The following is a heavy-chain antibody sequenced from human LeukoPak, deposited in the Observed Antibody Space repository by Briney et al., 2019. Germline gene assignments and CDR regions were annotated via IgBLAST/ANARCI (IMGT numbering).Heavy chain of an antibody. CDR1: GVSFSGYY. D-gene: IGHD5-18*01. CDR2: INHSGGT. V-gene: IGHV4-34*01. CDR3: ARGSPLYSYGQYYFDY. Sequence: PSETLSLTCAVYGVSFSGYYWSWIRQPPGKGLEWIGEINHSGGTNYNPSLKSRVTISVDTSKNQFSLKLSSVTAADTAVYYCARGSPLYSYGQYYFDYWGQGTLVTVSS. J-gene: IGHJ4*02.